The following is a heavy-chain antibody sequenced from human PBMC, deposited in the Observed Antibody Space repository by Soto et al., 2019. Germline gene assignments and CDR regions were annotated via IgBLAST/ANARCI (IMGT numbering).Heavy chain of an antibody. CDR2: INAGNGNT. CDR3: ARGPGGPDGPGDY. J-gene: IGHJ4*02. Sequence: QVQLVQSGAEVKKPGASVKVSCKASGYTFTSYAMHWVRQAPGQRLEWMGWINAGNGNTKYSQKFQGRVTITRDTSASTAYMDLSSLGCEDTAVYYCARGPGGPDGPGDYWGQGTLVTVSS. D-gene: IGHD2-15*01. CDR1: GYTFTSYA. V-gene: IGHV1-3*01.